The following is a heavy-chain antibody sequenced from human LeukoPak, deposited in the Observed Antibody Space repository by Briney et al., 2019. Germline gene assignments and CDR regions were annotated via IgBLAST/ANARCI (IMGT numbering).Heavy chain of an antibody. CDR2: INTDGSST. V-gene: IGHV3-74*01. J-gene: IGHJ2*01. CDR1: GFTFSSYS. Sequence: GGSLRLSCAASGFTFSSYSMHWVRQAPGKGLVWVSRINTDGSSTSYADSVKGRFTISRDNAKNTLYLQMNSLRAEDTAVYYCARADWAPGAVARTPYWYFDLGGRGNWVTVSS. D-gene: IGHD6-19*01. CDR3: ARADWAPGAVARTPYWYFDL.